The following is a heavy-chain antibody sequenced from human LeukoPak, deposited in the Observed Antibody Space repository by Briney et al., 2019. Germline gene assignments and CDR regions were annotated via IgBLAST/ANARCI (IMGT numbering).Heavy chain of an antibody. V-gene: IGHV4-59*08. Sequence: SETLSLTCTVSGGSISSYYWNWIRQPPGRGLEWIGYIYYSGSTNYNPSLKSRVTMSVDTSKNQFSLKLSSVTAADTAVYYCARVLEGYYYYYYMDVWGKGTTVTVSS. CDR3: ARVLEGYYYYYYMDV. CDR2: IYYSGST. J-gene: IGHJ6*03. CDR1: GGSISSYY.